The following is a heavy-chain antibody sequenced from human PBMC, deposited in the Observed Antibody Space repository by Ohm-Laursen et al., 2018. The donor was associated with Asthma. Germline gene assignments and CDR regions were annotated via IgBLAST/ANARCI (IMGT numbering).Heavy chain of an antibody. D-gene: IGHD2-2*01. CDR3: AKDKDCSSTSCCYYYGMDV. Sequence: SLRLSCAASGFTFDDYTMHWVRQAPGKGLEWVSLISWDGGSTYYADSVKGRFTISRDNSKNSLYLQMNSLRTEDTALYYCAKDKDCSSTSCCYYYGMDVWGQGTTVTVSS. CDR1: GFTFDDYT. V-gene: IGHV3-43*01. J-gene: IGHJ6*02. CDR2: ISWDGGST.